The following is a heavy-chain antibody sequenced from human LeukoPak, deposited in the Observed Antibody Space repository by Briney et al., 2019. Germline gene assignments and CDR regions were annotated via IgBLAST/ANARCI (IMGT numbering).Heavy chain of an antibody. V-gene: IGHV4-39*07. D-gene: IGHD7-27*01. J-gene: IGHJ4*02. CDR1: GASISSSSYY. CDR2: IYYSGST. Sequence: SETLSLTCTVSGASISSSSYYWGWIRQPPGKGLEWIGSIYYSGSTYYNPSLKSRVTISVDTSKNQFSLNLISVTAADTAVYYCARRRDMLGMDYFDYWGQGTLVTVSS. CDR3: ARRRDMLGMDYFDY.